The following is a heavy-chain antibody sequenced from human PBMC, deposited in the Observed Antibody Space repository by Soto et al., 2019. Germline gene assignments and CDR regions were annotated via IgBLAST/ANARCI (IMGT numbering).Heavy chain of an antibody. D-gene: IGHD6-19*01. Sequence: PGESLKISCKGSGYSFNTYCIGWVRQMPWKGLEWMGIIYPGDPDTRYSPSFQGQVTISADKSISTAYLQWSSLKASDTAIYYCARKSQWLSGYIYHGMDVWSQGTSVTVSS. CDR3: ARKSQWLSGYIYHGMDV. CDR1: GYSFNTYC. V-gene: IGHV5-51*01. CDR2: IYPGDPDT. J-gene: IGHJ6*02.